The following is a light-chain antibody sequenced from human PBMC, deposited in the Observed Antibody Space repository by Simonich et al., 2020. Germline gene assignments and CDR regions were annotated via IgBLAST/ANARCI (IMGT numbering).Light chain of an antibody. CDR2: AAS. J-gene: IGKJ1*01. V-gene: IGKV1-39*01. Sequence: DIQMTQSPSSMSASVGDRVTITCRTSQSLSSYLNWYQQKPGKDPKLLIYAASSLQSWVPSRFSGSGSGTDFTLTISSLQPEDFATYYCQQGYSTPPWTFGQGTKVEIK. CDR1: QSLSSY. CDR3: QQGYSTPPWT.